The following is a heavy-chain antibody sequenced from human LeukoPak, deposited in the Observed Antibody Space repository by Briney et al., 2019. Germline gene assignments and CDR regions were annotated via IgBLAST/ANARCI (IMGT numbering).Heavy chain of an antibody. Sequence: PGGSLRLSCAASGFTFSSYAMSWIRLAPGKGLEWVSYISSSGSTIYYADSVKGRFTISRDNAKNSLYLQMNSLRAEDTAVYYCAREDYGSGSYLETVYFDYWGQGTLVTVSS. V-gene: IGHV3-11*01. J-gene: IGHJ4*02. CDR1: GFTFSSYA. D-gene: IGHD3-10*01. CDR2: ISSSGSTI. CDR3: AREDYGSGSYLETVYFDY.